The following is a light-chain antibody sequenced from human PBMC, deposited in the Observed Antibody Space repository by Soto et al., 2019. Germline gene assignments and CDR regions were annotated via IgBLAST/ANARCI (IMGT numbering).Light chain of an antibody. CDR1: SSDVGGYNY. Sequence: QSALTQPPSASGSPGQSVTISSTGTSSDVGGYNYVSWYQQHPGKAPKLMIYEVSKRPSGVPDRFSGSKSGNTASLTVSGLQAEDEADYYCSSYAGSNMVVFGGATKVTVL. V-gene: IGLV2-8*01. J-gene: IGLJ2*01. CDR2: EVS. CDR3: SSYAGSNMVV.